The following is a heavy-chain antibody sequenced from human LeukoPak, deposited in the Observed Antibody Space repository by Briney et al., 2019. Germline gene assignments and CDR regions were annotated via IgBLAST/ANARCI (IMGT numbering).Heavy chain of an antibody. J-gene: IGHJ5*02. CDR1: GGSISSGDYY. CDR2: MYYSGST. Sequence: SQTLSLTCTVSGGSISSGDYYWSLIRQPPGKVLEWIAYMYYSGSTYYNPSLKSRVTMSADTSKNQLSLKLSSVTAADTAVYYCARPYYYDSRIDPWGQGILVTVSS. V-gene: IGHV4-30-4*01. D-gene: IGHD3-22*01. CDR3: ARPYYYDSRIDP.